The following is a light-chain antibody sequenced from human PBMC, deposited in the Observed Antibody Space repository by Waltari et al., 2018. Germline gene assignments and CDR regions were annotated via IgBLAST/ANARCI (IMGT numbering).Light chain of an antibody. V-gene: IGKV1-5*03. Sequence: DIQMTQSPSTLSASVGDRVTITCRASQSISSWLAWYQQKPGKAPKLLIYKASSLESGVPSRFSGSGSGTEFTLTISSLHPDDFATYYCQHYNSFPDTFGQGTKLEIK. CDR3: QHYNSFPDT. J-gene: IGKJ2*01. CDR2: KAS. CDR1: QSISSW.